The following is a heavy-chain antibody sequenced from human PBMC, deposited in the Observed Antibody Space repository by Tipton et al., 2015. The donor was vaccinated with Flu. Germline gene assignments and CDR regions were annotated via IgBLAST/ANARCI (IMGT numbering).Heavy chain of an antibody. CDR3: ARGGECCESCGYYCGQYCQH. J-gene: IGHJ1*01. CDR2: IYYSGST. CDR1: GGSISSGGYY. Sequence: TLSLTCTVSGGSISSGGYYWSWIRQYPGKGLEWIGYIYYSGSTYYNPSLKSRVTISVDTSKNQFSLKLSSVTAADTAVYYCARGGECCESCGYYCGQYCQHWGQVPLVTVSS. D-gene: IGHD3-22*01. V-gene: IGHV4-31*03.